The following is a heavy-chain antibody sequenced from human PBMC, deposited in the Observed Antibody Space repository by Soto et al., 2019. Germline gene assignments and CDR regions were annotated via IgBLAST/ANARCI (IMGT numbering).Heavy chain of an antibody. Sequence: PSETLSLTCTVSGGSISSCGYYRSWIRQHPGKGLEWIGYIYYSGSTYYNPSLKSRVTISVDTSKNQFSLELSSVTAADTAVYYCAASGYYYGMDVWGQGTTVTV. D-gene: IGHD6-6*01. CDR2: IYYSGST. CDR1: GGSISSCGYY. CDR3: AASGYYYGMDV. J-gene: IGHJ6*02. V-gene: IGHV4-31*03.